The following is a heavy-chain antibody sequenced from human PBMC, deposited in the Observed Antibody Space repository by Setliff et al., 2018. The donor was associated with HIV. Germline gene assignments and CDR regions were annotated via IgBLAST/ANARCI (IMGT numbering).Heavy chain of an antibody. J-gene: IGHJ3*02. V-gene: IGHV4-61*09. CDR3: ARLHVPAAVGAFDI. Sequence: SETLSLTCSVSGGSISSGNYYWSWIRQPAGKGLEWIGHIYIRGDTHYNPSLKSRVTISVDTSKNQFSLSLSSVTAADTAMYYCARLHVPAAVGAFDIWGQGTLVTVSS. CDR1: GGSISSGNYY. CDR2: IYIRGDT. D-gene: IGHD2-2*01.